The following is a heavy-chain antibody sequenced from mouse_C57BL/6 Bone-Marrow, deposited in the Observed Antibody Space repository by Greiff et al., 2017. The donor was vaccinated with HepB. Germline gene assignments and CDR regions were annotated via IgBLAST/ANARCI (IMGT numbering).Heavy chain of an antibody. CDR3: ASHFLTTGVRYYAMDY. CDR2: IDPSDSYT. CDR1: GYTFTSYW. Sequence: QVHVKQPGAELVMPGASVKLSCKASGYTFTSYWMHWVKQRPGQGLEWIGEIDPSDSYTNYNQKFKGKTTLTVDKSSRTAYMKIIRLTSEDSAVYYLASHFLTTGVRYYAMDYWGQGTSVTVAS. V-gene: IGHV1-69*01. J-gene: IGHJ4*01. D-gene: IGHD1-1*01.